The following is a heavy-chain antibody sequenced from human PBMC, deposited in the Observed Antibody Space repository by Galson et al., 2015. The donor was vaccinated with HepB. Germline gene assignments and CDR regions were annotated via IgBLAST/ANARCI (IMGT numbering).Heavy chain of an antibody. D-gene: IGHD6-13*01. J-gene: IGHJ3*02. V-gene: IGHV4-59*11. CDR2: IYHSGAT. CDR3: ARGQTSYSSAWYENAFDI. Sequence: TLFLTCSVSGGPISSHYWNWIRQSPGKGLEWIGYIYHSGATNYNPSLRSRVTVSVDTAKNQFSLSLTSLTTADTAVYYCARGQTSYSSAWYENAFDIWGQGTMVTVSS. CDR1: GGPISSHY.